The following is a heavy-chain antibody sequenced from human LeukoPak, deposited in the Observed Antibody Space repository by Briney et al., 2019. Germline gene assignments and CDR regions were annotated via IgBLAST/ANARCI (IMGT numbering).Heavy chain of an antibody. CDR3: AKETVVAKSPCFDY. Sequence: PGGSLRLSCAASGFTFSSYAMSWVRQAPGKELEWVSAISGSGGSTYYADSVKGRFTISRDNSKSTLYLQMNSLRAEDTAVYYCAKETVVAKSPCFDYWGQGTLVTVSS. CDR1: GFTFSSYA. D-gene: IGHD5-12*01. CDR2: ISGSGGST. V-gene: IGHV3-23*01. J-gene: IGHJ4*02.